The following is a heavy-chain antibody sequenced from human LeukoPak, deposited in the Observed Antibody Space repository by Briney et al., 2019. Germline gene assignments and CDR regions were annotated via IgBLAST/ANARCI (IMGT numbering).Heavy chain of an antibody. CDR1: GFTFSSYA. D-gene: IGHD3-10*01. Sequence: GGSLRLSCTASGFTFSSYAMSWVRQAPGKGLEWVSAISGSGGSTHYADSVKGRFTISRDNSKNTLYLQMNSLRAEDTAVYYCAKVLNYYGSGYFDYRGQGTLVTVSS. CDR3: AKVLNYYGSGYFDY. V-gene: IGHV3-23*01. CDR2: ISGSGGST. J-gene: IGHJ4*02.